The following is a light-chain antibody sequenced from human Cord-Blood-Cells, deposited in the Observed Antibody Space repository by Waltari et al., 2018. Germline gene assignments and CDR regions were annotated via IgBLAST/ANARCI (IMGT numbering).Light chain of an antibody. CDR1: QSVLYSTNNKNY. CDR3: QQYYSTPLYS. CDR2: CAS. V-gene: IGKV4-1*01. Sequence: DIVMTQSLDSLAVSLGERDTINCKSSQSVLYSTNNKNYLAWYQQKPGQPPKLLIYCASTRESGVPDRFSGSGSGTDFTLTISSLQAEDVAVYYCQQYYSTPLYSFGQGTKLEIK. J-gene: IGKJ2*03.